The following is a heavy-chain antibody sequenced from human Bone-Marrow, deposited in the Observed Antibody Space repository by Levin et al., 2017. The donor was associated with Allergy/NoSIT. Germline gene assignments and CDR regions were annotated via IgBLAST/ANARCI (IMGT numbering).Heavy chain of an antibody. CDR1: GYTFTSYA. Sequence: AASVKVSCKASGYTFTSYAMHWVRQAPGQRLEWMGWINAGNGNTKYSQKFQGRVTITRDTSASTAYMELSSLRSEDTAVYYCARSRTPYSNIAARVGPFDYWGQGTLVTVSS. J-gene: IGHJ4*02. D-gene: IGHD6-6*01. CDR2: INAGNGNT. CDR3: ARSRTPYSNIAARVGPFDY. V-gene: IGHV1-3*01.